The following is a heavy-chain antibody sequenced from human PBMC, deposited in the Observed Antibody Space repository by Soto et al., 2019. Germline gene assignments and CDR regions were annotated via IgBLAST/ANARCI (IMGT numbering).Heavy chain of an antibody. CDR3: ANVQLWAQDYYYGMDV. J-gene: IGHJ6*02. Sequence: QVQLVESGGGVVQPGRSLRLSCAASGFTFSSYGMHWVRQAPGKGLEWVAVISYDGSNKYYADSVKGRFTISRDNSKNTLYLQMNSLRAEDTAVYYCANVQLWAQDYYYGMDVRGQGTTVTVSS. D-gene: IGHD5-18*01. V-gene: IGHV3-30*18. CDR1: GFTFSSYG. CDR2: ISYDGSNK.